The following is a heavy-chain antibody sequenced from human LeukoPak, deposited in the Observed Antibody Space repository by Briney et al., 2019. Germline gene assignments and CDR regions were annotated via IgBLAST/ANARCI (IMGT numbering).Heavy chain of an antibody. CDR1: GGSISSGSYY. V-gene: IGHV4-61*02. J-gene: IGHJ4*02. D-gene: IGHD3-16*01. CDR3: ARDGGGGLYYFDY. Sequence: PSETLSLTCTVSGGSISSGSYYWSWIRQPAGKGLEWIGRMYTSGSTNYNPSLKSRVTISVDTSKNQFSLKLSSMTAADTAVYYCARDGGGGLYYFDYWGQGTLVAVSS. CDR2: MYTSGST.